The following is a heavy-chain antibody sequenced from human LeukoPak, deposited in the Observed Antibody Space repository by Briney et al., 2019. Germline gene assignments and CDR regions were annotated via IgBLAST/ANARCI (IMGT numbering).Heavy chain of an antibody. Sequence: ASVRVSCKASGYTFTSYDINWVRQATEQGLEWMGWMNPNSGNTGYAQKFQGRVTMTRNTSISTAYMELSSLRSEDTAVYYCATSGKRWYYDFWNAYYYYGMDVWGQGTTVTVSS. CDR1: GYTFTSYD. CDR3: ATSGKRWYYDFWNAYYYYGMDV. V-gene: IGHV1-8*01. CDR2: MNPNSGNT. D-gene: IGHD3-3*01. J-gene: IGHJ6*02.